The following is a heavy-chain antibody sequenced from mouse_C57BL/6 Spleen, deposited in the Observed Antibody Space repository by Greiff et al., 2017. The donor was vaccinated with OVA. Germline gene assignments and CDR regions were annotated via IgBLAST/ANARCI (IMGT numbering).Heavy chain of an antibody. V-gene: IGHV1-69*01. D-gene: IGHD1-1*01. CDR3: ARRGSSYVWYVCV. CDR1: GYTFTSYW. J-gene: IGHJ1*03. Sequence: VQLQQPGAELVMPGASVKLSCKASGYTFTSYWMHWVKQRPGQGLEWIGEIDPSDSYTNYNQKFKGKSTLTVDKSSSTAYMQLSSLISEDSAVYYCARRGSSYVWYVCVWGTGTTLTVSS. CDR2: IDPSDSYT.